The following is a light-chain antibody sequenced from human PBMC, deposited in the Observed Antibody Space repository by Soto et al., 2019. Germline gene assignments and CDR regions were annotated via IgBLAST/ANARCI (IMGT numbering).Light chain of an antibody. CDR2: GAS. CDR3: QQYGSSPKT. CDR1: QSVSSSY. Sequence: EIVLTQSPGTLSLSPGERATLSCRASQSVSSSYLAWYQQKPGQAPRLLIYGASSRATGIPDRFSGSGSGTDCPLTISRLEPDDFEVYYCQQYGSSPKTFGPGTKVEIK. J-gene: IGKJ1*01. V-gene: IGKV3-20*01.